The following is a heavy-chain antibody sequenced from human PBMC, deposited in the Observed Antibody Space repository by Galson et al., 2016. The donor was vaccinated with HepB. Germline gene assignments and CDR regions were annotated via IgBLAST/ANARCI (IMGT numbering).Heavy chain of an antibody. CDR3: ASGRVVYD. J-gene: IGHJ4*02. CDR2: IYYSGDN. D-gene: IGHD2-15*01. V-gene: IGHV4-59*01. Sequence: ETLSLTCTVSGGSISGYFWSWIRPPPGRGLEWIGYIYYSGDNNYNPSLKSRVTISLDTSKNQFSLKLSSVTAAGTAVYYCASGRVVYDWGQGTLVTVSS. CDR1: GGSISGYF.